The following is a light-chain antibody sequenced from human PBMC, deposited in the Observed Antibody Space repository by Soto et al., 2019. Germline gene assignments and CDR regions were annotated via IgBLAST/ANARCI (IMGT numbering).Light chain of an antibody. CDR1: QSISTW. CDR2: SAS. CDR3: QHYTTYSGT. J-gene: IGKJ3*01. V-gene: IGKV1-5*03. Sequence: DIHMTQSPATLSASVGDRVTITCRASQSISTWLAWYQQKPGKAPKLLIYSASSLESGVPSRFSGSGSGTEFTLTISSLQPDDFATYYCQHYTTYSGTFGPGTKVDIK.